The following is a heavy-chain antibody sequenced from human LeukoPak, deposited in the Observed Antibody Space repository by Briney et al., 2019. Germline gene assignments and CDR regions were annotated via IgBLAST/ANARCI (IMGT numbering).Heavy chain of an antibody. V-gene: IGHV3-7*01. CDR3: ARDSSGWYQFGDY. D-gene: IGHD6-19*01. CDR2: IKQDGSEK. Sequence: PGGSLRLSCAASGFTVSSNYMSWVRQAPGKGLEWVANIKQDGSEKYYVDSVKGRFTISRDNAKNSLYLQMNSLRAEDTAVYYCARDSSGWYQFGDYWGQGTLVTVSS. CDR1: GFTVSSNY. J-gene: IGHJ4*02.